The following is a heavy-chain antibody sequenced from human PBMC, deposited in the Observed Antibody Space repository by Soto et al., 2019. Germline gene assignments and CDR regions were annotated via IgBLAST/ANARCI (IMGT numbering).Heavy chain of an antibody. V-gene: IGHV3-33*01. CDR3: ARDGPSSVAYCGGDCYSNAFDI. CDR1: GFTFSSYG. CDR2: IWYDGSNK. Sequence: GGSLRLSCAASGFTFSSYGMYWVRQAPGKGLEWVAVIWYDGSNKYYADSVKGRFTISRDNSKNTLYLQMNSLRAEDTAVYYCARDGPSSVAYCGGDCYSNAFDIWSQGTMVTVSS. J-gene: IGHJ3*02. D-gene: IGHD2-21*02.